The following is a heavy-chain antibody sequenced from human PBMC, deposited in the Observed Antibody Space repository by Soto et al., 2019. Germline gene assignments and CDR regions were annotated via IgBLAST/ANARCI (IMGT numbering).Heavy chain of an antibody. CDR2: VHYTAST. Sequence: PSDTLSLTCTVSEGSINWSPDYWGWLRQPPGKEPQWIASVHYTASTTYYNPSLKSRVTISVDTSKNQFSLKLSSVTAADTAAYYCARAPAPLYSSSWYYFDYWGQGTLVTVS. CDR1: EGSINWSPDY. CDR3: ARAPAPLYSSSWYYFDY. V-gene: IGHV4-39*07. J-gene: IGHJ4*02. D-gene: IGHD6-13*01.